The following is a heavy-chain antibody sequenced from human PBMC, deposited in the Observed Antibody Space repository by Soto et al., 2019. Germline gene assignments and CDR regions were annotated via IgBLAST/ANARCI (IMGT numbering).Heavy chain of an antibody. CDR1: GFTFSSYG. CDR3: ATAGFYYGSGSYHPDWYFDL. J-gene: IGHJ2*01. D-gene: IGHD3-10*01. Sequence: QVQLVESGGGVVQPGRSLRLSCAASGFTFSSYGMHWVRQAPGKGLEWVAVISYDGSNKYYADSVKGRFTISRDNSKNTLYLQMNSLRAEDTAVYYCATAGFYYGSGSYHPDWYFDLWGRGTLVTVSS. V-gene: IGHV3-30*03. CDR2: ISYDGSNK.